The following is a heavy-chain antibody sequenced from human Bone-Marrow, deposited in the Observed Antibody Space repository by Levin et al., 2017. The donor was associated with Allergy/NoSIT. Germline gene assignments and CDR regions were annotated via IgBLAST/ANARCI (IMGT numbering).Heavy chain of an antibody. CDR3: ARDRAVAGKGPGY. Sequence: GGSLRLSCAASGFTFSSYAMHWVRQAPGKGLEWVAVISYDGSNKYYADSVKGRFTISRDNSKNTLYLQMNSLRAEDTAVYYCARDRAVAGKGPGYWGQGTLVTVSS. V-gene: IGHV3-30-3*01. D-gene: IGHD6-19*01. J-gene: IGHJ4*02. CDR1: GFTFSSYA. CDR2: ISYDGSNK.